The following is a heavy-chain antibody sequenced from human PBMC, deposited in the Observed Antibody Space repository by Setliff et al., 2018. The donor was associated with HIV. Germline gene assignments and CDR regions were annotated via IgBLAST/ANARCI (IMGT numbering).Heavy chain of an antibody. J-gene: IGHJ6*03. D-gene: IGHD2-2*01. V-gene: IGHV4-34*01. CDR3: ARATPFVVVPAAPNYYYYMDV. CDR1: GGSISSYY. CDR2: IHHSGIT. Sequence: SETLSLTCTVSGGSISSYYWSWIRQPPGKGLEWIGEIHHSGITNYNPSLKSRVTISIDTSKNQFSLKLSSVTAADTAVYSCARATPFVVVPAAPNYYYYMDVWGKGTTVTVSS.